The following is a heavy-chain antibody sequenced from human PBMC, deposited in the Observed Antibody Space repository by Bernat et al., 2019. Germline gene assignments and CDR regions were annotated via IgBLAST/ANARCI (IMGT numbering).Heavy chain of an antibody. V-gene: IGHV3-49*03. J-gene: IGHJ5*02. CDR1: GFTFGDYA. D-gene: IGHD2-2*01. CDR3: TRDSIYCSSTSCYPYNWFDP. CDR2: IRSKAYGGTT. Sequence: EVQLVESGGGLVQPGRSLRLSCTASGFTFGDYAMSWFRQAPGKGLEWVGFIRSKAYGGTTEYAASVKGRFTISRDDSKSIAYLQMNRLKTEDTAVYYCTRDSIYCSSTSCYPYNWFDPWGQGTLVTVSS.